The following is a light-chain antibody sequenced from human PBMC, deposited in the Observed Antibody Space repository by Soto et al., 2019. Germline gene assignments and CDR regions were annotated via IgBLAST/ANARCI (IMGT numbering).Light chain of an antibody. CDR1: QRISTW. Sequence: DIQMTQSPSTLSASVGDGVTITCRASQRISTWLAWYQQKPGKAPKLLISDASSFETGAPSRFSGSGSGTEFTLTINSLQPDDFATYYCQQYKSYWTFGQGTKVDIK. J-gene: IGKJ1*01. CDR2: DAS. CDR3: QQYKSYWT. V-gene: IGKV1-5*01.